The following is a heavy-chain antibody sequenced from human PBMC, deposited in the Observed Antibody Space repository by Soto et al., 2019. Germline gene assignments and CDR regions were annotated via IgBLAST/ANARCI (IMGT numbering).Heavy chain of an antibody. D-gene: IGHD3-16*01. CDR3: ARRATYYHYFDY. J-gene: IGHJ4*02. CDR1: GYIFTNYY. V-gene: IGHV1-46*01. CDR2: INAGGGYT. Sequence: ASVKVSCKASGYIFTNYYIHWVRQAPGQGLEWLGTINAGGGYTTYAQRFLGRVTMTRDTSTSTLSMELSSLTYEDTALYYCARRATYYHYFDYWGQGTLVTVSS.